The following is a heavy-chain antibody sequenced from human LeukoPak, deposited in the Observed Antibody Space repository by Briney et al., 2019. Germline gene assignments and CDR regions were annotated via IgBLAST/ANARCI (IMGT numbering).Heavy chain of an antibody. J-gene: IGHJ3*02. CDR3: ARLITGTTTAFDI. Sequence: SEXLSLTCSVSGGSISGYYWTWLRQPAGKGLEWIGRVYTSGSTHYKPSLTTRITMSVDTSKNQFSLKLSSVTAADTAVYYCARLITGTTTAFDIWGQGTMVTVSS. CDR1: GGSISGYY. V-gene: IGHV4-4*07. D-gene: IGHD1-7*01. CDR2: VYTSGST.